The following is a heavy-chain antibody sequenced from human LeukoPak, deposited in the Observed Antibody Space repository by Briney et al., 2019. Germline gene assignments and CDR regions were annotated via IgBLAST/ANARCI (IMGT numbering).Heavy chain of an antibody. CDR3: ARDNYYGSGSYQYYYYYYGMDV. CDR1: GFTFSSYG. Sequence: GGSLRLSCAASGFTFSSYGMHWVRQAPGKGLEGVAVIWYDGSNKYYADSVKGRFTISRDNSKNTLYLQMNSLRAEDTAVYYCARDNYYGSGSYQYYYYYYGMDVWGQGTTVTVSS. J-gene: IGHJ6*02. D-gene: IGHD3-10*01. CDR2: IWYDGSNK. V-gene: IGHV3-33*01.